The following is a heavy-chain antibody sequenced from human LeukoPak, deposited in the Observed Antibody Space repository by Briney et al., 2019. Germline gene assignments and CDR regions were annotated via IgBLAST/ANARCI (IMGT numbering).Heavy chain of an antibody. CDR3: ARASKLPAAAGVGY. V-gene: IGHV1-2*02. D-gene: IGHD6-13*01. J-gene: IGHJ4*02. CDR2: INPNSGGT. CDR1: GYTFTSYG. Sequence: ASVKVSCKASGYTFTSYGISWVRQAPGQGLEWMGWINPNSGGTNYAQKFQGRVTMTRDTSISTAYMELSRLRSDDTAVYYCARASKLPAAAGVGYWGQGTLVTVSS.